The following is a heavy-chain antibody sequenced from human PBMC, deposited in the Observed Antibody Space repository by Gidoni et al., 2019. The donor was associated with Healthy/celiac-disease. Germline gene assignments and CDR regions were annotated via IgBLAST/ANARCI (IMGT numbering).Heavy chain of an antibody. V-gene: IGHV3-30*18. CDR1: GFTFSSYG. Sequence: QVQLVESGGGVVQPGRSLRLSCAASGFTFSSYGMHWVRQAPGKGLEWVAVRSYDGSNKYYADSVKGRFTISRDNSKNTLYLQMNSLRAEDTAVYYCAKGGRGYGMDVWGQGTTVTVSS. CDR2: RSYDGSNK. J-gene: IGHJ6*02. CDR3: AKGGRGYGMDV. D-gene: IGHD2-15*01.